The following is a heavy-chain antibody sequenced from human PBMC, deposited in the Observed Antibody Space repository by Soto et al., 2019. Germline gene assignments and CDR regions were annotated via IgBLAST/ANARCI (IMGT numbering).Heavy chain of an antibody. D-gene: IGHD6-13*01. Sequence: GGSLRLSCAASGFTFSSYGMHWVRQAPGKGLEWVAVISYDGSNKYYADSVKGRFTISRDNSKNTLYLQMNSLRAEDTAVYYCAKNIPSSSWYWPPPLYYYYGMDVWGQGTMVTVSS. V-gene: IGHV3-30*18. CDR3: AKNIPSSSWYWPPPLYYYYGMDV. CDR2: ISYDGSNK. J-gene: IGHJ6*02. CDR1: GFTFSSYG.